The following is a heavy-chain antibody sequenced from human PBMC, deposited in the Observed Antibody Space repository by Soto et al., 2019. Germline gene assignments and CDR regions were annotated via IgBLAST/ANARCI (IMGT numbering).Heavy chain of an antibody. CDR3: ARGRSKDFTSTPPPRFDP. J-gene: IGHJ5*02. D-gene: IGHD2-15*01. V-gene: IGHV3-13*01. CDR1: GFTFSDFD. Sequence: PGGSLRLSCEASGFTFSDFDIYWVRQAAGEGLECVSGIGTLHDTYYADSVEGRFTISRDNARGSVYLQMNSLRAGDTAVYFCARGRSKDFTSTPPPRFDPWGQGVMVTV. CDR2: IGTLHDT.